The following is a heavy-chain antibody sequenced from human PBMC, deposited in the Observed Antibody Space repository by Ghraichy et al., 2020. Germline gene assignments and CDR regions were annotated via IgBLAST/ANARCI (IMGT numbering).Heavy chain of an antibody. CDR3: ARRVGGYCSGGSCERRNYYYGMDV. J-gene: IGHJ6*02. D-gene: IGHD2-15*01. V-gene: IGHV4-39*01. Sequence: SETLSLTCTVSGGSISSSSYYWGWIRQPPGKGLEWIGSIYYSGSTYYNPSLKSRVTISVDTSKNQFSLKLSSVTAADTAVYYCARRVGGYCSGGSCERRNYYYGMDVWGQGTTVTVSS. CDR1: GGSISSSSYY. CDR2: IYYSGST.